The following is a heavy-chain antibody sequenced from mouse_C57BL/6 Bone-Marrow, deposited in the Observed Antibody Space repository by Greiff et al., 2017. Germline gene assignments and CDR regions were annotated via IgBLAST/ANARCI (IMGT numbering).Heavy chain of an antibody. D-gene: IGHD1-1*01. CDR3: TRSHCGSSPRWYFDV. CDR2: IDPETGGT. CDR1: GYTFTDYE. V-gene: IGHV1-15*01. Sequence: QVQLQQSGAELVRPGASVTLSCKASGYTFTDYEMHWVKQTPVHGLEWIGAIDPETGGTAYNQKFKGKAILTADKSSSTAYMELRSLTSEDSAVYYCTRSHCGSSPRWYFDVWGTGTTVTVSS. J-gene: IGHJ1*03.